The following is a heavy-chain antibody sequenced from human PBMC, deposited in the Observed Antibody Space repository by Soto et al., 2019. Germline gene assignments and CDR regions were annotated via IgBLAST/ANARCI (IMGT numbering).Heavy chain of an antibody. Sequence: QVQLVQSGAEVKKPGSSVKVSCKASGGTFSSYAISWVRQAPGQGLEWMGGIIPIIGTANYAQKFQGRVTITADESTSTAYMELSSLRSEDTAVYYCAEYNWNDVGAPRSMDVWGQGTTVTVSS. CDR1: GGTFSSYA. D-gene: IGHD1-1*01. V-gene: IGHV1-69*12. CDR3: AEYNWNDVGAPRSMDV. CDR2: IIPIIGTA. J-gene: IGHJ6*02.